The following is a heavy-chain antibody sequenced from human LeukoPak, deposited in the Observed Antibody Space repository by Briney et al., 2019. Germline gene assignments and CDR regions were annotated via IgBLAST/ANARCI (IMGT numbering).Heavy chain of an antibody. CDR3: AKKGLLVYPFDY. J-gene: IGHJ4*02. CDR2: ISGSGGST. Sequence: PGGSLRLSCAASGFTFSSYSMNWVRQAPGKGLEWVSAISGSGGSTYYADSVKGRFTISRDNSKNTLYLQMNSLRAEDTAVYYCAKKGLLVYPFDYWGQGTLVTVSS. D-gene: IGHD2-21*01. CDR1: GFTFSSYS. V-gene: IGHV3-23*01.